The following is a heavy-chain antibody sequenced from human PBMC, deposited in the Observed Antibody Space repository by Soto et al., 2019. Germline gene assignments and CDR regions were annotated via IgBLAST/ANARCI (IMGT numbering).Heavy chain of an antibody. V-gene: IGHV3-11*01. CDR3: ARGVSSGYYYPSGY. CDR1: GFTFSDYY. J-gene: IGHJ4*02. D-gene: IGHD3-22*01. CDR2: ISSSGSTI. Sequence: KPVGSLRLSCAASGFTFSDYYMSWIRQAPGKGLEWVSYISSSGSTIYYADSVKGRFTISRDNAKNSLYLQMNSLRAEDTAVYYCARGVSSGYYYPSGYWGQGTLVTVSS.